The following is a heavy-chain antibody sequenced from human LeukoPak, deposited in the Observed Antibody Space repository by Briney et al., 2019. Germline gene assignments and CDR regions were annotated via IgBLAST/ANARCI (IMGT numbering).Heavy chain of an antibody. CDR1: GGTFSSYA. Sequence: ASVKVSCKASGGTFSSYAISWVRQAPGQGLEWMGGIIPIFGTANYAQKFQGRVTITADESTSTAYMELGSLRSEDTAVYYCAREICSSTSCEFDYWGQGTLVTVSS. V-gene: IGHV1-69*13. J-gene: IGHJ4*02. CDR2: IIPIFGTA. D-gene: IGHD2-2*01. CDR3: AREICSSTSCEFDY.